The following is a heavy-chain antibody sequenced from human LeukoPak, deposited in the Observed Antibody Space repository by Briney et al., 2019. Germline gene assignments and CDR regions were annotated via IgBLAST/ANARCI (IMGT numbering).Heavy chain of an antibody. J-gene: IGHJ4*02. CDR2: INHSGST. CDR1: GGSFSGYY. V-gene: IGHV4-34*01. Sequence: SETLSLTCAVYGGSFSGYYWSWIRQPPGKGLEWIGEINHSGSTNYNPSLKSRVTISADTSKNQFSLKLSSVTAADTAVYYCARGVPSAYYYGSGSPNPYFDYWGQGTLVTVSS. D-gene: IGHD3-10*01. CDR3: ARGVPSAYYYGSGSPNPYFDY.